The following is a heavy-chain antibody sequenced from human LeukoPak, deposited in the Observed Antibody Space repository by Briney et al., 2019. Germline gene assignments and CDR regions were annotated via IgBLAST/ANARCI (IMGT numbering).Heavy chain of an antibody. CDR2: INQGASHI. Sequence: GGSLRLSCAASGFTFSSSAMNWDRQAPGKGLEWVSSINQGASHIYYADSVRGRFTIPRDNAKNSLYLQMNSLRAEDTAVYYCASGPRIVATIFYYYMDVWGKGTTVTVSS. J-gene: IGHJ6*03. D-gene: IGHD5-12*01. V-gene: IGHV3-21*01. CDR3: ASGPRIVATIFYYYMDV. CDR1: GFTFSSSA.